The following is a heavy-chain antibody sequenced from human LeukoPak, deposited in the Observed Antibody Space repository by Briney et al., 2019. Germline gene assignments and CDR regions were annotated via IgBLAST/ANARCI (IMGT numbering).Heavy chain of an antibody. CDR3: ARDGIFDY. CDR2: IRSGSTYI. CDR1: GFTFSTYS. Sequence: PAGSLRLSCAASGFTFSTYSMHWVRQAPGKGLEWFSSIRSGSTYINYTDSVKGQFTTSRDDAKKSLYRQMNSLRAEDTAVYYCARDGIFDYWGQGTLVTVSS. J-gene: IGHJ4*02. V-gene: IGHV3-21*01.